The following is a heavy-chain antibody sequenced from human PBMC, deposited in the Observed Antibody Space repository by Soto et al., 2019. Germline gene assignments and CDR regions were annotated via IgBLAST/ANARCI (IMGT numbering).Heavy chain of an antibody. J-gene: IGHJ5*02. CDR3: AKGDNLGPKTGYAFDP. D-gene: IGHD5-12*01. V-gene: IGHV6-1*01. Sequence: PSQTLSLTCAISGDSVSSNSAAWNWIRQSPSRGLEWLGRTYYRSKWYNEYAVSVKGRITINPDTSKNQFSLQLNSVTPEDTAVYFCAKGDNLGPKTGYAFDPWGQGIMVTVSS. CDR1: GDSVSSNSAA. CDR2: TYYRSKWYN.